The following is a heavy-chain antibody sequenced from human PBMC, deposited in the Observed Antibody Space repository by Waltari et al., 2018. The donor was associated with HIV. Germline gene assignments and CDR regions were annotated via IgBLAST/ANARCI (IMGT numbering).Heavy chain of an antibody. J-gene: IGHJ6*02. D-gene: IGHD2-15*01. CDR3: ARGVDDCSGGSCYGYYGMDV. CDR1: GGSFSGYY. Sequence: QVQLQQWGAGLLKPSETLSLTCAVYGGSFSGYYWSWIRQPPGKGLELIGEINHSGSTNYKPAPKSRGTISVDTSKNQFSLKLSSVTAADTAVYYCARGVDDCSGGSCYGYYGMDVWGQGTTVTVSS. V-gene: IGHV4-34*01. CDR2: INHSGST.